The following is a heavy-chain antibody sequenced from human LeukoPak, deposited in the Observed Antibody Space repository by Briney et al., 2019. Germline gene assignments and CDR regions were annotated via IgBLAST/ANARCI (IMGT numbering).Heavy chain of an antibody. Sequence: GGSLRLSCAASGFTFSSYAMSWVRQALGKGLAWVSAISGSGGSTYYADSVKGRFTISRDNSKNTLYLQMNSLRAEDTAVYYCAELHIVSRDYWGQGTLVTVSS. V-gene: IGHV3-23*01. J-gene: IGHJ4*02. CDR3: AELHIVSRDY. D-gene: IGHD5/OR15-5a*01. CDR2: ISGSGGST. CDR1: GFTFSSYA.